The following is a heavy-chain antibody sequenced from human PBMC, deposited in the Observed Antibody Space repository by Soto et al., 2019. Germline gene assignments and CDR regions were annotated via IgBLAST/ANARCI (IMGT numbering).Heavy chain of an antibody. CDR1: GFTFSSYA. J-gene: IGHJ6*01. Sequence: GGSLRLSCAASGFTFSSYALSWVRQGPGKGLEWVSGISGSGDSKHYSDSLKGLFTISRDNSKNTLFLQMNSLRAEGTAVYYWARPLEQWQLGFGMDVWGQGSPVTVSS. CDR3: ARPLEQWQLGFGMDV. D-gene: IGHD6-19*01. V-gene: IGHV3-23*01. CDR2: ISGSGDSK.